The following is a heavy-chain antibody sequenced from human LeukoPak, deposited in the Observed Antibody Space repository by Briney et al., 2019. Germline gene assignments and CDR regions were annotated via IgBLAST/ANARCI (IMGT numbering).Heavy chain of an antibody. V-gene: IGHV3-33*01. Sequence: GWSLRLSCAASGFTSSSYGMHWVRQAPGKGLEWVAVIWYDGSNKYYADSVKGRFTISRDNSKNTLYLQMNSLRAEDTAVYYCAREDDWNYEDYWGQGTLVTVSS. CDR1: GFTSSSYG. J-gene: IGHJ4*02. CDR3: AREDDWNYEDY. D-gene: IGHD1-7*01. CDR2: IWYDGSNK.